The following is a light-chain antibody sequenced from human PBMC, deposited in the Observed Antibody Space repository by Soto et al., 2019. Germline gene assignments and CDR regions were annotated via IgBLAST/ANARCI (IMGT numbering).Light chain of an antibody. J-gene: IGKJ4*01. CDR1: QHITNY. CDR3: QQYDNLPLT. Sequence: DIQMTQSPSSLSASVGDRVTITYQASQHITNYLNWYQQKPGKAPKILIYDASTLEAGVPSRFSGSGSGTVFTFTISSLQTEDAATYYCQQYDNLPLTFGGGTKVEIK. CDR2: DAS. V-gene: IGKV1-33*01.